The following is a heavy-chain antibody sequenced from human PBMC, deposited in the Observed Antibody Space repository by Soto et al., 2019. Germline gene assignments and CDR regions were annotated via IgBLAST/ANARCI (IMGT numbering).Heavy chain of an antibody. D-gene: IGHD5-12*01. J-gene: IGHJ4*02. Sequence: GESLKISCKGSGYSFTSYWIGWVRQMPGKGLEWMGIIYPGDSDTRYSPSFQGQVTISADKSISTAYLQWSSLKASDTAMYYCARHGASGYLEEGYFDYWGQGTRVTV. CDR2: IYPGDSDT. CDR3: ARHGASGYLEEGYFDY. CDR1: GYSFTSYW. V-gene: IGHV5-51*01.